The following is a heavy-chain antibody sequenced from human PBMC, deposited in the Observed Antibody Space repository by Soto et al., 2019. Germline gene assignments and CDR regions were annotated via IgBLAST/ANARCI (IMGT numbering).Heavy chain of an antibody. CDR2: IIPIFGTA. V-gene: IGHV1-69*12. J-gene: IGHJ6*02. CDR1: GGTFSSYA. CDR3: ARDAAGYDYVWGSYRIIAPLQRDV. D-gene: IGHD3-16*02. Sequence: QVQLVQSGAEVKKPGSSVKVSCKASGGTFSSYAISWVRQAPGQGLEWMGGIIPIFGTANYAQKFQGRVTITADESTGKANKEPSSLRSEGTAVDYCARDAAGYDYVWGSYRIIAPLQRDVWGQGTTVTVSS.